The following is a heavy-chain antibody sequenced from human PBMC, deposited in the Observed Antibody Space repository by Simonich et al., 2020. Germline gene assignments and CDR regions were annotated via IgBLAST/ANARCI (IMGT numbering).Heavy chain of an antibody. V-gene: IGHV4-34*01. CDR2: INHRGSN. J-gene: IGHJ5*02. CDR1: GGSFSGYY. D-gene: IGHD3-9*01. Sequence: QVQLQQWGAGLLKPSETLSLTCAVYGGSFSGYYWSWIRQPPGKGLGWIWEINHRGSNNYHPSLKIRVTISVDTAKNQFSRKLSSVTAADTAVYYCARCGLVNYDILTGYHNWFDPWGQGTLVTVSS. CDR3: ARCGLVNYDILTGYHNWFDP.